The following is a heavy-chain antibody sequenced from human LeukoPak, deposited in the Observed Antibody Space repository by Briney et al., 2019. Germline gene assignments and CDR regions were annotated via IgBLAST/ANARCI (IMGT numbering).Heavy chain of an antibody. J-gene: IGHJ4*02. D-gene: IGHD1-26*01. V-gene: IGHV3-23*01. CDR2: ISGGGGST. CDR3: ARDEKVGATYYFGY. Sequence: GGSLRLSCAASGFTFSSYAMTWVRQAPGKGLEWVSGISGGGGSTFYADSVKGRFTISRDNSKNTLYLQMNSLRAEDSAVYYFARDEKVGATYYFGYWGQGTVVTVSS. CDR1: GFTFSSYA.